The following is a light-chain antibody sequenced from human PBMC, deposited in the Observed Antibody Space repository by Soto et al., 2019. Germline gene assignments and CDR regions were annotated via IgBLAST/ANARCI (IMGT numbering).Light chain of an antibody. CDR3: AAWDDSLSGVV. J-gene: IGLJ2*01. Sequence: QSVLTQPPSASGTSGQRVTISCSGSSSNMGSNSVHWYKQLPGTAPKLLIYSNTQRPSGVPDRFSGSKSGTSASLAISGLRSEDEADYYCAAWDDSLSGVVFGGGTQLTVL. CDR1: SSNMGSNS. CDR2: SNT. V-gene: IGLV1-47*01.